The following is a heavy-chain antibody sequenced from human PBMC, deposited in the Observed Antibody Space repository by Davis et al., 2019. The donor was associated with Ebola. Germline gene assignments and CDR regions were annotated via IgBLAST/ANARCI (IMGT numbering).Heavy chain of an antibody. J-gene: IGHJ3*02. CDR2: IHHSGSA. D-gene: IGHD2-21*01. CDR1: GGSITTYF. CDR3: ARDTRPCGGDCYDDTFDM. V-gene: IGHV4-59*12. Sequence: PSETLSLTCTVSGGSITTYFWSWIRQPPGKGLEWVGYIHHSGSANSNPSLKSRVTFSIDTSKSQASLKLTSVTAADTAVYYCARDTRPCGGDCYDDTFDMWGQGTMVIVSS.